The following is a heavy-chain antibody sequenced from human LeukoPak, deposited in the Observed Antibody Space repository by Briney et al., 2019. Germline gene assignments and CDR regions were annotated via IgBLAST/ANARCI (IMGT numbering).Heavy chain of an antibody. Sequence: PGRSLRLSCAASGFTFSSYAMHWVRQAPGKGLEWVAVISYDGSNKYYADSVKGRFTISRDNSKNTLYLQMNSLRAEDTAVYYCAKAPNYYDSSGYLDYWGQGTLVTVSS. D-gene: IGHD3-22*01. V-gene: IGHV3-30-3*01. CDR1: GFTFSSYA. J-gene: IGHJ4*02. CDR2: ISYDGSNK. CDR3: AKAPNYYDSSGYLDY.